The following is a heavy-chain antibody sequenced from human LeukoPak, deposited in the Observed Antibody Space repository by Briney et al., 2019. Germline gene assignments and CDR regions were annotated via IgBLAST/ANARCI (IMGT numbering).Heavy chain of an antibody. Sequence: SETLSLTCAVYGGSFSGFYWSWIRQPPGKGLEWIGEINHSGSTYYNPSLKSRVTISVDTSKNQFSLKLTSVTAADTAVYYCATLGAYYDSSGYYYNWGQGTLVTVSS. CDR1: GGSFSGFY. D-gene: IGHD3-22*01. CDR2: INHSGST. J-gene: IGHJ4*02. CDR3: ATLGAYYDSSGYYYN. V-gene: IGHV4-34*01.